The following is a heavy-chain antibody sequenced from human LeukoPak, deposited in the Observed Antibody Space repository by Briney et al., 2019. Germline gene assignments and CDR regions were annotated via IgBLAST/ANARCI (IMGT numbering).Heavy chain of an antibody. CDR2: ISSDGSST. V-gene: IGHV3-74*01. CDR1: GFTFSTYW. J-gene: IGHJ4*02. CDR3: ARDGRCGGDCYAS. Sequence: GGSLRLSCAASGFTFSTYWMHWVRQAPGKGLVWLSRISSDGSSTNYADSVEGRFTISRDNAKNALYLQMNSLRVEDTAVYYCARDGRCGGDCYASWGQGTLVTVSS. D-gene: IGHD2-21*02.